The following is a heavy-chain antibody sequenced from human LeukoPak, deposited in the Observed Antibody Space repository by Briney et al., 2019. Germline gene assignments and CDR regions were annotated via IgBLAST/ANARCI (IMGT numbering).Heavy chain of an antibody. CDR2: ISSSGSTI. V-gene: IGHV3-48*03. CDR3: AREGHYGGKHDY. Sequence: GGSLRLSCAASGFTFSSYEMNWVRQAPGKGLGWVSYISSSGSTIYYADSVKGRFTISRDNAKNSLYLQMNSLRAEDTAVYHCAREGHYGGKHDYWGQGTLVTVSS. D-gene: IGHD4-23*01. J-gene: IGHJ4*02. CDR1: GFTFSSYE.